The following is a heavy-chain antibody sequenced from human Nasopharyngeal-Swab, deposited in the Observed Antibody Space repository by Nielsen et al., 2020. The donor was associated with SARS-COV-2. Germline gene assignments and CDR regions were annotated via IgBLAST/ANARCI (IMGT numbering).Heavy chain of an antibody. D-gene: IGHD4-11*01. CDR1: GFTFSSYS. CDR2: ISSSSSYI. Sequence: GGSLRLSCAASGFTFSSYSMNWVRQAPGKGLEWVSPISSSSSYIYYADSVKGRFTISRVNAKNSLYLQMDSLRAEDTAVFYCARADAYSNYGSLDYWGQGTLVTVSS. J-gene: IGHJ4*02. CDR3: ARADAYSNYGSLDY. V-gene: IGHV3-21*01.